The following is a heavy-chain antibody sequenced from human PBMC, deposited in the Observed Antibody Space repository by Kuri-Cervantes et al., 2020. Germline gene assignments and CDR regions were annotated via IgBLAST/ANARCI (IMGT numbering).Heavy chain of an antibody. CDR2: MNPNSGNT. J-gene: IGHJ6*02. V-gene: IGHV1-8*01. CDR1: GYTFTSYD. CDR3: ARPTAGSRYCSGGSCRRHYYYYYGMDV. D-gene: IGHD2-15*01. Sequence: ASVKVSCKASGYTFTSYDIYWVRQATGQGLEWMGWMNPNSGNTANAQKFQARLIMTRDSSISTAYMELSSLRSEDTAVYYCARPTAGSRYCSGGSCRRHYYYYYGMDVWGQGTTVTVSS.